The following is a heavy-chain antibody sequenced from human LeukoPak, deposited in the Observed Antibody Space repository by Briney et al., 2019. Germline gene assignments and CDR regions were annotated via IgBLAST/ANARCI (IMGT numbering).Heavy chain of an antibody. D-gene: IGHD2-15*01. V-gene: IGHV4-59*01. Sequence: SETLSLTCSVSGGSMSSYYWSWIRQSPGKGLEWIGYIYHSGSTDYNSSLKSRVTISEDTSKKQFSLKVSSVTAADTAVYYCARGGYCSGGSCYFYYYYYMDVWGKGTTVTISS. CDR1: GGSMSSYY. J-gene: IGHJ6*03. CDR3: ARGGYCSGGSCYFYYYYYMDV. CDR2: IYHSGST.